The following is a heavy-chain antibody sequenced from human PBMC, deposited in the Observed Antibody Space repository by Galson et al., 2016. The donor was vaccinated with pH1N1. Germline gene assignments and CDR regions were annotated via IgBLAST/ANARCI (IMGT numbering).Heavy chain of an antibody. V-gene: IGHV3-74*01. D-gene: IGHD2/OR15-2a*01. CDR2: INSDGSTT. Sequence: SLRLSCAASGVTFSKHWVHWVRQVPGKGLVWVSHINSDGSTTNYAGSVKGRFTISRDNAKNTLSLQMNSLGVEDTAVYYCARGNMGLDYWGQGILVTVSS. CDR1: GVTFSKHW. CDR3: ARGNMGLDY. J-gene: IGHJ4*02.